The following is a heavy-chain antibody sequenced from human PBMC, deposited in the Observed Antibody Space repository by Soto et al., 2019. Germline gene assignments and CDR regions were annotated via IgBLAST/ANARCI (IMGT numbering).Heavy chain of an antibody. J-gene: IGHJ6*02. CDR2: INAGNGNT. CDR3: AGNSGYDLYGMDV. D-gene: IGHD5-12*01. CDR1: GYTFTSYA. Sequence: GASVKVSCKASGYTFTSYAMHWVRPVPGQRLEWMGWINAGNGNTKYSQKFQGRVTITRDTSASTAYMELSSLRSEDTAVYYCAGNSGYDLYGMDVWGQGTTVTVSS. V-gene: IGHV1-3*01.